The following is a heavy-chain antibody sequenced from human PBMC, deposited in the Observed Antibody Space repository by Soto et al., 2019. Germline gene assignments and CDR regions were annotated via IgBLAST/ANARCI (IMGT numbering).Heavy chain of an antibody. CDR2: IYYSGST. D-gene: IGHD6-13*01. CDR3: ARGNRAAAGLNWFDP. V-gene: IGHV4-59*01. CDR1: GGSISRYY. J-gene: IGHJ5*02. Sequence: PPETLPRTCTVFGGSISRYYWSWIRQPPGKGLEWIGYIYYSGSTNYNPSLKSRVTISVDTSKNQFSLKLSSVTAADTAVYYCARGNRAAAGLNWFDPWGQRTLVTVS.